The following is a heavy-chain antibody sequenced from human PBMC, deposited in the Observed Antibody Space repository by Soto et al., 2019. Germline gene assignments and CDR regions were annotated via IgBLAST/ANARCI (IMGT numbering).Heavy chain of an antibody. CDR1: GFTFSSYG. D-gene: IGHD5-12*01. V-gene: IGHV3-30*18. CDR2: ISYDGSNK. CDR3: AKDLIDVDIVAPAAVESIYYYYGMDV. J-gene: IGHJ6*02. Sequence: GGSLRLSCAASGFTFSSYGMHWVRQAPGKGLEWVAVISYDGSNKYYADSVKGRFTISRDNSKNMLYLQMNSLRAEDTAVYYCAKDLIDVDIVAPAAVESIYYYYGMDVWGQGTTVTVSS.